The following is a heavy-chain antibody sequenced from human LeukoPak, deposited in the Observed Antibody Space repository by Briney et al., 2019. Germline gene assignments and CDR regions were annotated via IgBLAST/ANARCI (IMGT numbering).Heavy chain of an antibody. CDR1: GFTVNTNY. J-gene: IGHJ4*02. Sequence: GGSLRLSCAAPGFTVNTNYMSWVRQAPGKGLEWVSVIYTGGTTYYADSVKGRFTISRDNPKNTLYLQMNSPRAEDTAVYYCARGSGYASGPKDWGQGTLVTVSS. CDR3: ARGSGYASGPKD. V-gene: IGHV3-53*01. D-gene: IGHD3-16*01. CDR2: IYTGGTT.